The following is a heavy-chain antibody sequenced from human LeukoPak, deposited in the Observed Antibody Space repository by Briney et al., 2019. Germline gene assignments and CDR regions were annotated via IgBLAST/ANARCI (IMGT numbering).Heavy chain of an antibody. V-gene: IGHV4-39*07. CDR3: ARDVREMATISGWFDP. Sequence: PSETLSLTCTVSGGSISSSSYYWGWIRQPPGKGLEWIGSIYYSGSTYYNPSLKSRVTISVDTSKNQFSLKLSSVTAADTAVYYCARDVREMATISGWFDPWGQGTLVTVSS. J-gene: IGHJ5*02. CDR1: GGSISSSSYY. D-gene: IGHD5-24*01. CDR2: IYYSGST.